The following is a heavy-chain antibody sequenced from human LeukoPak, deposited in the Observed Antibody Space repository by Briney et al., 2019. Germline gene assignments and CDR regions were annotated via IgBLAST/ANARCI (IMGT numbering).Heavy chain of an antibody. J-gene: IGHJ6*02. D-gene: IGHD6-6*01. V-gene: IGHV3-7*01. Sequence: GGSLRLSCAASGFTFSSYWMSWVRQAPGKGLEWVANIKEDGSEKYYVDSVKGRFTISRDNAKNSLYLQMNSLRAEDTAVYSCVAARQNYYYGMDVWGQGTTVTVSS. CDR1: GFTFSSYW. CDR3: VAARQNYYYGMDV. CDR2: IKEDGSEK.